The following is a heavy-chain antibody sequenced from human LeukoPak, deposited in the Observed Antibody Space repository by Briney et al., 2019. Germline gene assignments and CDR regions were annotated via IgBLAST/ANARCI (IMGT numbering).Heavy chain of an antibody. CDR1: GFTFSDFW. D-gene: IGHD6-13*01. CDR2: INQNGGET. V-gene: IGHV3-7*01. J-gene: IGHJ4*01. CDR3: ARDGTAPGLYFDL. Sequence: PGGSLRLSCAVSGFTFSDFWMNWVRRSPGKGLEWVASINQNGGETSYVDSVKGRFTTSRDNPKNSLYLQMSSLRAEDTAVYYCARDGTAPGLYFDLWGQGTLVTVSS.